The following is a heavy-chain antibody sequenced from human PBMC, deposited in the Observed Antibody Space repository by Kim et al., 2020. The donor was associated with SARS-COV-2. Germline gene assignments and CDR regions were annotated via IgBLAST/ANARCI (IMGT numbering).Heavy chain of an antibody. CDR3: AKCVINSGFYY. D-gene: IGHD1-26*01. CDR1: GFTFSTSP. CDR2: INWDGTRT. Sequence: GGSLRLSCVASGFTFSTSPMGWVRQAPGKGLEWVSRINWDGTRTYYADSVKGLVTMSSDKSKNMVYLHMNSPRVEDTAVYYCAKCVINSGFYYWGQGT. V-gene: IGHV3-23*01. J-gene: IGHJ4*02.